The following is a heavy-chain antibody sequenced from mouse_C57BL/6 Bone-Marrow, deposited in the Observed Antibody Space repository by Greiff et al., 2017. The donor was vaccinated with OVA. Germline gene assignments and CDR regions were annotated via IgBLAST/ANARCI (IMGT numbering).Heavy chain of an antibody. CDR1: GYTFTSYW. CDR2: IYPGSGST. J-gene: IGHJ2*01. V-gene: IGHV1-55*01. CDR3: ARWGY. Sequence: QVQLQQPGAELVKPGASVKMSCKASGYTFTSYWITWVKQRPGHGLEWIGDIYPGSGSTNYNEKFKSKATLTVATSSSTAYLQLSSLTSEDSAVYYCARWGYWGQGTTLTVSS.